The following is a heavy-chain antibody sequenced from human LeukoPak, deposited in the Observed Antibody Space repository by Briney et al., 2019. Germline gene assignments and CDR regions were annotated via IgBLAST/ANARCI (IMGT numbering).Heavy chain of an antibody. CDR3: ARDIAAAGTTDWFDP. Sequence: SETLSLTCTVSGYSISSGYYWGWIRQPPGKGLEWIGSIYHSGSTYYNPSLKSRVTISVDTSKNQFSLKLSSVTAADTAVYYCARDIAAAGTTDWFDPWGQGTLVTVSS. CDR2: IYHSGST. D-gene: IGHD6-13*01. V-gene: IGHV4-38-2*02. CDR1: GYSISSGYY. J-gene: IGHJ5*02.